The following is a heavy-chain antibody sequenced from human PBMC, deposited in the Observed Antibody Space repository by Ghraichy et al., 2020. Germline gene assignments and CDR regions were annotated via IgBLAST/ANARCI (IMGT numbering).Heavy chain of an antibody. CDR2: ITISSRTI. CDR3: ARASTVVRFYFYAGMDV. Sequence: GGSLRLSCVGSGFAFSDFNMNWVRQSPGKGLEWVSYITISSRTIFYADSVKGRFTISRDNAQNSLYLQMNSLRDEDTAVYYCARASTVVRFYFYAGMDVWGQGTTVTVSS. CDR1: GFAFSDFN. D-gene: IGHD4-23*01. J-gene: IGHJ6*02. V-gene: IGHV3-48*02.